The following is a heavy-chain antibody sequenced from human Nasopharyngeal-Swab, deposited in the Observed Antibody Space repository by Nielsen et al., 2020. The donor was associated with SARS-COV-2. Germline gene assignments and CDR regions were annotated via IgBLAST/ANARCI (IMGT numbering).Heavy chain of an antibody. J-gene: IGHJ3*02. D-gene: IGHD3-22*01. CDR3: TFDSSGYYPHDAFDI. CDR1: GFTFGDYA. V-gene: IGHV3-49*04. CDR2: IRSKAYGGTT. Sequence: GESLKISCTASGFTFGDYAMSWVRQAPGKGLEWVGFIRSKAYGGTTEYAASVKGRFTISRDDSKSIAYLQMNGLKTEDTAVYYCTFDSSGYYPHDAFDIWGQGTMVTVSS.